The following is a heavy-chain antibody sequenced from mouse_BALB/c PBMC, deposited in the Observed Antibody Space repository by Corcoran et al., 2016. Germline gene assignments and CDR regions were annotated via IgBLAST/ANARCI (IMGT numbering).Heavy chain of an antibody. V-gene: IGHV1-9*01. CDR3: ARAKLCYAMDY. J-gene: IGHJ4*01. D-gene: IGHD6-1*01. CDR2: ILPGSGST. CDR1: GYTFGSYW. Sequence: QVQLQQSGAELMKPGASVKISCKATGYTFGSYWIEWVKQRPGHGLDWIGEILPGSGSTNYNEKFKGKATFTADTSSNTAYMQLSSLTSEDSAVYYCARAKLCYAMDYWGQGTSVTVSS.